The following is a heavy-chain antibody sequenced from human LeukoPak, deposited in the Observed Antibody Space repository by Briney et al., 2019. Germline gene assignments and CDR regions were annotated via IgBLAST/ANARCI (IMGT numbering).Heavy chain of an antibody. Sequence: GGSLSLSCVASGFTFSSYSMKWVRQAQREGREWVSSISSSSSYIDYADSVKGRFTISRDNAKNSLYLQMRRLRAEDTAVFYCARDRDFWSSYDGIDGWDVWGQGTTVTVSS. V-gene: IGHV3-21*01. J-gene: IGHJ6*02. CDR2: ISSSSSYI. CDR3: ARDRDFWSSYDGIDGWDV. CDR1: GFTFSSYS. D-gene: IGHD3-3*01.